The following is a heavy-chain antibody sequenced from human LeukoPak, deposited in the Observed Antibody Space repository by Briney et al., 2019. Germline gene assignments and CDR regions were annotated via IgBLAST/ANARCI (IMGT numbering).Heavy chain of an antibody. J-gene: IGHJ5*02. CDR2: IITIFGTA. CDR1: GGTFSSYA. V-gene: IGHV1-69*13. D-gene: IGHD3-22*01. CDR3: ARRYDSSGYYYDWFDP. Sequence: SVKVSCKASGGTFSSYAISWVRQAPGQGLEWMGGIITIFGTANYAQKFQGRVTITADESTSTAYMELSSLRSEDTAVYYCARRYDSSGYYYDWFDPWGQGTLVTVSS.